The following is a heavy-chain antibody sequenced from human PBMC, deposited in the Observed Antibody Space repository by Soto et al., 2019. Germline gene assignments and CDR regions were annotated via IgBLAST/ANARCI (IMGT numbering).Heavy chain of an antibody. J-gene: IGHJ6*02. CDR3: ASRIAVAGKGYYYYGMDV. D-gene: IGHD6-19*01. CDR2: IIPIFGTA. V-gene: IGHV1-69*13. CDR1: GGTFSSYA. Sequence: ASVEVSCRASGGTFSSYAISWVRQAPGQGLEWMGGIIPIFGTANYAQKFQGRVTITADESTSTAYMELSSLRSEDTAVYYCASRIAVAGKGYYYYGMDVWGQGPRSPSP.